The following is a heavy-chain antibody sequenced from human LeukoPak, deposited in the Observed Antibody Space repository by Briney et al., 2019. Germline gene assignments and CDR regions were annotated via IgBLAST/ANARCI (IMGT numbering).Heavy chain of an antibody. CDR1: GGTFSSYA. Sequence: SVKVSCKASGGTFSSYAISWVRQAPGQGLEWIGRIIPIFGIANYAQKFQGRVTITADKSTSTAYMELSSLRSEDTAVYYCARDSRTTDYYYYGMDVWGQGTTVTVSS. CDR3: ARDSRTTDYYYYGMDV. D-gene: IGHD1-1*01. CDR2: IIPIFGIA. J-gene: IGHJ6*02. V-gene: IGHV1-69*04.